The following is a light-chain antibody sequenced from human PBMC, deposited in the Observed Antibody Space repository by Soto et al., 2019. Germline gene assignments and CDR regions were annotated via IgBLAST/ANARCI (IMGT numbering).Light chain of an antibody. V-gene: IGKV3-11*01. Sequence: EIVLTQSPATLSLSPGERATLSCRASQSVSSYLAWYQQKPGQAPRLLIYDASNRATGIPARFSGSGSGTDFTLTISGLEPEEFAVYYCQHRSNWPLTCGGGTMVEIK. J-gene: IGKJ4*01. CDR1: QSVSSY. CDR3: QHRSNWPLT. CDR2: DAS.